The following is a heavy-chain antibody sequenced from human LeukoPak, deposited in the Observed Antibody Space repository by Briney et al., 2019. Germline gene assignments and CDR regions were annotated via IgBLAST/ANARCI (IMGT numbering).Heavy chain of an antibody. CDR3: ARSLPRYSSSWPPTYYYYMDV. V-gene: IGHV4-30-4*08. Sequence: TPSETLSLTCTVSGGSISSGDYYWSWIRQPPGKGLEWIGYMYYSGSTYYHPSLNSRVTISVDTSKHQFSLKLSSVTAADTAVYYCARSLPRYSSSWPPTYYYYMDVWGKGTTVTISS. CDR1: GGSISSGDYY. CDR2: MYYSGST. J-gene: IGHJ6*03. D-gene: IGHD6-13*01.